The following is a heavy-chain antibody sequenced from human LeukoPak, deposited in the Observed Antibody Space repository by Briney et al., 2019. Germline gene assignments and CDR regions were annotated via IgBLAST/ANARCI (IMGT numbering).Heavy chain of an antibody. J-gene: IGHJ5*02. D-gene: IGHD3-10*01. Sequence: GGPLPISSVTSGCPFTTYSIGWAPRLPGTGLEWVGDIYPDDSDTRYSPSFQGQVVISADRSIRTAYLQWNSLKTSDTAMYYCVRQRGSSGTINHFDPGGQGTLVTVSA. CDR1: GCPFTTYS. V-gene: IGHV5-51*01. CDR3: VRQRGSSGTINHFDP. CDR2: IYPDDSDT.